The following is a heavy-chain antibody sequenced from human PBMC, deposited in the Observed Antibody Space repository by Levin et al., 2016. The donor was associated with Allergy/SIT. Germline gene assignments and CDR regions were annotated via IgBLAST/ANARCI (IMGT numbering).Heavy chain of an antibody. V-gene: IGHV3-7*01. D-gene: IGHD2-8*01. Sequence: GESLKISCAASGFTFNKYAMSWVRQAPGKGLEWVANINQDGSRKYYVDSVKGRFTISRDNAKNSLYLQLNSLRADDTALYFCGRDADCTDGVCFDYWGQGTLVTVSS. J-gene: IGHJ4*02. CDR1: GFTFNKYA. CDR2: INQDGSRK. CDR3: GRDADCTDGVCFDY.